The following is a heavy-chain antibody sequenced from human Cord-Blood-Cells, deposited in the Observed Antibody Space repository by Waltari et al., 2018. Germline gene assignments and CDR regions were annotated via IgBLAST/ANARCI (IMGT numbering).Heavy chain of an antibody. V-gene: IGHV1-2*02. Sequence: QVQLVQSGAEVKKPGASVNVSCKASGYTFTGYYMHWLRQAPGQGLEWRGWINPNSSGTNYAQKFQGRVTMTRDTSISTAYMELSRLRSDDTAVYYCARPSGYCSGGSCYGDSDYWGQGTLVTVSS. CDR3: ARPSGYCSGGSCYGDSDY. J-gene: IGHJ4*02. CDR1: GYTFTGYY. CDR2: INPNSSGT. D-gene: IGHD2-15*01.